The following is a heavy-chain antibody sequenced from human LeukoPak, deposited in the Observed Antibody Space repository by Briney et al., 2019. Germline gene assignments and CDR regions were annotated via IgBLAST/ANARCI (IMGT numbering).Heavy chain of an antibody. J-gene: IGHJ4*02. Sequence: SQTLSLTCTVSGGSVSSGSYYWSWIRQPAGKGLEWIGYIYYSGSTYYNPSLKSRVTISVDTSKNQFSLKLSSVTAADTAVYYCARASKDGYTTTGFDYWGQGTLVTVSS. V-gene: IGHV4-31*03. CDR1: GGSVSSGSYY. CDR3: ARASKDGYTTTGFDY. D-gene: IGHD5-24*01. CDR2: IYYSGST.